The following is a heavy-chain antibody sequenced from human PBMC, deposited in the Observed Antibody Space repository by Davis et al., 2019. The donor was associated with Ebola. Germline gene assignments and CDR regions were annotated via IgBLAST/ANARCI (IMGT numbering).Heavy chain of an antibody. Sequence: ASVKVSCKASGYTFTGYYMHWVRQAPGQGLEWMGRINPNSGGTNYAQKFQGRVTMIRDTSISTAYMELSRLRSDDTAVYYCARVTYCGGDCSRNYYYGMDVWGKGTTVTVSS. CDR2: INPNSGGT. J-gene: IGHJ6*04. V-gene: IGHV1-2*06. CDR1: GYTFTGYY. D-gene: IGHD2-21*02. CDR3: ARVTYCGGDCSRNYYYGMDV.